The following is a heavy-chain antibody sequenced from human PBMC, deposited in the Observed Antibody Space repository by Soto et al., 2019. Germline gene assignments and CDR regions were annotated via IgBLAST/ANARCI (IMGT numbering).Heavy chain of an antibody. Sequence: SETLSLTCTVSGGSIRSYYWSWIRQPPGKGLEWIGYIYYTGTTNYNPSLKSRVTISVDTSKNQVSLKLSSVTAADTAIYYCARAIDFDYWGQGTLVTVSS. CDR1: GGSIRSYY. J-gene: IGHJ4*02. CDR2: IYYTGTT. V-gene: IGHV4-59*01. CDR3: ARAIDFDY.